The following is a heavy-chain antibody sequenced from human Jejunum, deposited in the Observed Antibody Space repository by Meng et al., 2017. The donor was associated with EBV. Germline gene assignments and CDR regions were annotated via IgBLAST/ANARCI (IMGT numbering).Heavy chain of an antibody. J-gene: IGHJ4*02. Sequence: VQVVQSGTEGRKPGASVNVSCKASGYTFITKGISWVRQAPGQVLEWMGWISAYSGNTNYAQKFRGRVTMTTDTSTRTAYMELRSLRSDDTAVYYCARDRDMVQDYWGQGTLVTVSS. D-gene: IGHD4/OR15-4a*01. CDR2: ISAYSGNT. CDR3: ARDRDMVQDY. CDR1: GYTFITKG. V-gene: IGHV1-18*01.